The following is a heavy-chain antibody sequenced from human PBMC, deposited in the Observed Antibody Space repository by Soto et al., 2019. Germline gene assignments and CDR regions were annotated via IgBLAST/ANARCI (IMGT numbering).Heavy chain of an antibody. CDR2: IIPIFGTA. CDR3: ARDYEDRSTLIFGVVKGPYYYYGMDV. D-gene: IGHD3-3*01. J-gene: IGHJ6*02. V-gene: IGHV1-69*13. Sequence: GASVKVSCKASGGTFSSYAISWVRQAPGQGLEWMGGIIPIFGTANYAQKFQGRVTITADESTSTAYMELSSLKTEDTAVYYYARDYEDRSTLIFGVVKGPYYYYGMDVWGQGTTVTVSS. CDR1: GGTFSSYA.